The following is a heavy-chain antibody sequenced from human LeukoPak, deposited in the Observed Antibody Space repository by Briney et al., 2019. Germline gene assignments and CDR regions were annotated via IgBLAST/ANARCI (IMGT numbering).Heavy chain of an antibody. Sequence: GGSLRLSCVASGFTFSNYGMHWVRQAPGKGLEWVAYIWYDGSNKYYTDSVKGRFTISRDNSKNTLYLQMNSLRDEDTAVYYCARSYYYDSSHTADYWGQGTLVTVSS. V-gene: IGHV3-33*01. J-gene: IGHJ4*02. CDR1: GFTFSNYG. CDR3: ARSYYYDSSHTADY. D-gene: IGHD3-22*01. CDR2: IWYDGSNK.